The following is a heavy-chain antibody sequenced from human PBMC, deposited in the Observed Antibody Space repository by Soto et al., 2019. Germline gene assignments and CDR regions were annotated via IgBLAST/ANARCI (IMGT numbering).Heavy chain of an antibody. CDR3: AKQRAGFGSGSDTYYFDY. V-gene: IGHV3-23*01. D-gene: IGHD3-10*01. CDR1: GFTFSSNA. Sequence: EVQLLESGGGFVQPGGSLRISCIGSGFTFSSNAMSWVRQATGKGLEWVSALSRRGGTTYYADSVNGRFAVSRDNSNNTLYLQVNRLRAEDTAVYYCAKQRAGFGSGSDTYYFDYWGQGTLVTVSS. J-gene: IGHJ4*02. CDR2: LSRRGGTT.